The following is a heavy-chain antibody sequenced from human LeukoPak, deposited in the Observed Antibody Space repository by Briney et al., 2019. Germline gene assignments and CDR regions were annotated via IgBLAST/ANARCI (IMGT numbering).Heavy chain of an antibody. D-gene: IGHD3-10*01. J-gene: IGHJ3*02. CDR3: AKGPFGELLSDAFDI. Sequence: PGGSLRLSCTASGFTFSSYWMSWVRQAPGKGLEWVSGISWNSGSIGYADSAKGRFTISRDNAKNSLYLQMNSLRAEDTALYYCAKGPFGELLSDAFDIWGQGTMVTVSS. CDR2: ISWNSGSI. V-gene: IGHV3-9*01. CDR1: GFTFSSYW.